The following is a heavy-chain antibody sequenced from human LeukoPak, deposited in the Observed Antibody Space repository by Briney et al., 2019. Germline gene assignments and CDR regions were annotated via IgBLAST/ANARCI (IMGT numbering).Heavy chain of an antibody. V-gene: IGHV3-15*01. D-gene: IGHD1-26*01. CDR1: GFTFSNAS. J-gene: IGHJ4*02. Sequence: PGGSLRLSCAASGFTFSNASMSWVRQAPGKGLEWVGQIKTKTQGEATDYAAPVKGRFTISRDDSKNTLFLQMSSLKTEDTAVYYCTAGVGATAQDYWGQGTLVTVSS. CDR3: TAGVGATAQDY. CDR2: IKTKTQGEAT.